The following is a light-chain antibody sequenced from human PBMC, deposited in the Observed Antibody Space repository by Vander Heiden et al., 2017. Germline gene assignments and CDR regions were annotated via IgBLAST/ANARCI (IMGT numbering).Light chain of an antibody. J-gene: IGLJ2*01. Sequence: QSVLTPPPSVSGAPGRRVTISCTGSSSNIGAGYDVHWYQQLPGTAPKLLIYGNSNRPSGVPDRFSGSKSGTSASLAITGLQAEDEADYYCQSYDSSLSGSVFGGGTKLTVL. V-gene: IGLV1-40*01. CDR3: QSYDSSLSGSV. CDR2: GNS. CDR1: SSNIGAGYD.